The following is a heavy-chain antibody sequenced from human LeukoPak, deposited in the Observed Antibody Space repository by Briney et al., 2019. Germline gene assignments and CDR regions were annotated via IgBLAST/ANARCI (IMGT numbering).Heavy chain of an antibody. D-gene: IGHD6-13*01. CDR3: ARRGFMAAAGTEDAFDI. V-gene: IGHV4-34*01. Sequence: KPSETLSLTCAVYGGSFSGYYWSWIRQPPGKGLEWIGEINHSGSTNYNPSLKSRVTISVDTSKNQFSLKLSSVTAADTAVYYCARRGFMAAAGTEDAFDIWGQGTMVTVSS. CDR1: GGSFSGYY. CDR2: INHSGST. J-gene: IGHJ3*02.